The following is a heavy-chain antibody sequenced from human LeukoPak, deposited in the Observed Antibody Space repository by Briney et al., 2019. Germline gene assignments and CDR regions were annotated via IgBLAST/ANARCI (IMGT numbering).Heavy chain of an antibody. J-gene: IGHJ4*01. Sequence: PGGSLRLSCAVSGFTFSSYWMNWVRQAPGNGLEWVASIKQDGSEKSYVDSVKGRFTISRDNTKNSLYLQMSSLRAEDTAVYYCARDGTAAALYFDLWGQGTLVTVSS. D-gene: IGHD6-13*01. CDR3: ARDGTAAALYFDL. CDR2: IKQDGSEK. V-gene: IGHV3-7*01. CDR1: GFTFSSYW.